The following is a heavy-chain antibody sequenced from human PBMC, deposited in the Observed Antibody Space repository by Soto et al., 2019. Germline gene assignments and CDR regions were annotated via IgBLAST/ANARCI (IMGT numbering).Heavy chain of an antibody. J-gene: IGHJ4*02. V-gene: IGHV3-23*01. CDR3: AKDGRGYDSSYYDSSGYSL. CDR1: GFTFSSYA. Sequence: EVQLLESGGGLVQPGGSLRLSCAASGFTFSSYAMSWVRQAPGKGLEWVSAISGSGGSTYYADSVKGRFTISRDNSKNTLYLQMNSLTAEDTAVYYCAKDGRGYDSSYYDSSGYSLWGQGTLVTVSS. D-gene: IGHD3-22*01. CDR2: ISGSGGST.